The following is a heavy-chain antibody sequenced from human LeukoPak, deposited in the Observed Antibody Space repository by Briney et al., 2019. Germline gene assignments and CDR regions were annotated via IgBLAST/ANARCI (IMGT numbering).Heavy chain of an antibody. Sequence: PGGSLRLSCAASGFTFSDTWMHWVRQAPGEGLVWVSRIRSDGSDTRYAESVKGRFTISRDNAKNSLYLQMNSLRAEDTALYYCAKDSSGTYNWFDPWGQGTLVTVSS. D-gene: IGHD3-22*01. CDR1: GFTFSDTW. V-gene: IGHV3-74*01. CDR2: IRSDGSDT. J-gene: IGHJ5*02. CDR3: AKDSSGTYNWFDP.